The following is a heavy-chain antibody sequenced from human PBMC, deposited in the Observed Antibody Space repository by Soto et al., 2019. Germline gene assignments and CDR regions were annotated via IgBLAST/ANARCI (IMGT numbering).Heavy chain of an antibody. V-gene: IGHV4-30-2*01. J-gene: IGHJ4*02. CDR2: IYHSGST. Sequence: SETLSLTCAVSGGSISSGGYSWSWIRQPPGKGLEWIGYIYHSGSTYYNPSLKSRVTISVDRSKNQFSLKLSSVTAADTAVYYCAREMTTLGPFDYWGQGTLVTVSS. CDR3: AREMTTLGPFDY. CDR1: GGSISSGGYS. D-gene: IGHD4-17*01.